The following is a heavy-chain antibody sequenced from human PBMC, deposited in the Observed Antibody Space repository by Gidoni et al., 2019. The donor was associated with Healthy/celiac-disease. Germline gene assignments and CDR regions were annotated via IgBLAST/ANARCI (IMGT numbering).Heavy chain of an antibody. CDR3: ARQRSGYYIDAFDI. Sequence: QVQLVESGGGVVQPGRSLRLSCAASGLPFSSYAMHWVRQAPGKGLEWVAVISYDGSNKYYADSVKGRFTISRDNSKNTLYLQMNSLRAEDTAVYYCARQRSGYYIDAFDIWGQGTMVTVSS. CDR1: GLPFSSYA. J-gene: IGHJ3*02. CDR2: ISYDGSNK. D-gene: IGHD3-22*01. V-gene: IGHV3-30*04.